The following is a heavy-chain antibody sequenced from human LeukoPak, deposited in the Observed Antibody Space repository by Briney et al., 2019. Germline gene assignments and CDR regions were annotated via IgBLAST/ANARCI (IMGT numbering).Heavy chain of an antibody. CDR2: VYSSGST. CDR1: GDSISSARNY. V-gene: IGHV4-39*01. D-gene: IGHD5-18*01. J-gene: IGHJ4*02. CDR3: ARHLSGTAMAHYFDF. Sequence: PSETLSLTCSVSGDSISSARNYWGWIRQSPGKGLEWLASVYSSGSTHSNPSLTSRVSTSIDMSKNQFSLKLYSVTASDAAIYYCARHLSGTAMAHYFDFWGQGTLVTVSS.